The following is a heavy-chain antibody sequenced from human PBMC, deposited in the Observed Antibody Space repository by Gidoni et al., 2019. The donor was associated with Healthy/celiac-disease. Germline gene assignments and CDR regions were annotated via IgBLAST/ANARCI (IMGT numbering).Heavy chain of an antibody. CDR1: GGSFSGYY. V-gene: IGHV4-34*01. D-gene: IGHD1-26*01. CDR3: ARSVGAGSAFDI. CDR2: IKQSGST. Sequence: QVQLQQRGAGLLKTSDTLSLTCSVYGGSFSGYYWSWIRQPPGKGLEWIGEIKQSGSTNYNPSLKSRVTISVDTSKNQFSLKLSSVTAADTAVYYCARSVGAGSAFDIWGQGTMVTVSS. J-gene: IGHJ3*02.